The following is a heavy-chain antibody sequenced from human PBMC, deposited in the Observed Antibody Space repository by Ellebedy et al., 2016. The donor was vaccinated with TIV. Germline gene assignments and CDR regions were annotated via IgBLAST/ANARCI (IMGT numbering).Heavy chain of an antibody. CDR2: IYYSGRT. D-gene: IGHD3-16*01. Sequence: SETLSLTXTVSGDSISSSYYWGWIRQPPGKGLEWIGSIYYSGRTYYNPSLKSRVTISVDTSKNQFSLKLSSVTAADTAVYYCATDWGRAAVLWGQGTLVTVSS. V-gene: IGHV4-39*07. CDR1: GDSISSSYY. J-gene: IGHJ4*02. CDR3: ATDWGRAAVL.